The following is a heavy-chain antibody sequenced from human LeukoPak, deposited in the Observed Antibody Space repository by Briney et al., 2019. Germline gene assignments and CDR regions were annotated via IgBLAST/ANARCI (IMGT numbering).Heavy chain of an antibody. Sequence: SETPSLTCAVYGGSFSGYYWSWIRHPPGMGLEWIGEIKHSGSTNYNPSLKSRVTISVDTSKNQFSLKLSSVTAADTAVYYCARLAPITIFGVVIRRYGMDVWGQGTTVTVSS. V-gene: IGHV4-34*01. CDR1: GGSFSGYY. J-gene: IGHJ6*02. CDR2: IKHSGST. D-gene: IGHD3-3*01. CDR3: ARLAPITIFGVVIRRYGMDV.